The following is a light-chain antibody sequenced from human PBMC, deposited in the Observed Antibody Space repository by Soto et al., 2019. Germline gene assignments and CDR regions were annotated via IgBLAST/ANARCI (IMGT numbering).Light chain of an antibody. CDR1: QDIRKY. J-gene: IGKJ5*01. V-gene: IGKV1-33*01. CDR3: QQYDNLPII. Sequence: DIQMTQSPSSLSASVGDRVTITSQASQDIRKYLNWYQQKPGKPPKLLIYDASSLETGVPSRFSGSGSGTHFTLTISSLQPEDFATYYCQQYDNLPIIFGQGTRLEIK. CDR2: DAS.